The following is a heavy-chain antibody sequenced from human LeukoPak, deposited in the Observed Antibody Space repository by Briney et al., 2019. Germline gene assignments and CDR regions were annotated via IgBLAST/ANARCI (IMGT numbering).Heavy chain of an antibody. V-gene: IGHV4-39*07. CDR2: IYYSGST. D-gene: IGHD3-10*01. Sequence: SETLSLTCTVSGGSISSSSYYWGWIRQPPGKGLEWIGSIYYSGSTYYNPSLKSRVTISVDTSKNQFSLKLSSVTAADTAVYYCAKDSQMVRGVYYFDYWGQGTLVTVSS. J-gene: IGHJ4*02. CDR3: AKDSQMVRGVYYFDY. CDR1: GGSISSSSYY.